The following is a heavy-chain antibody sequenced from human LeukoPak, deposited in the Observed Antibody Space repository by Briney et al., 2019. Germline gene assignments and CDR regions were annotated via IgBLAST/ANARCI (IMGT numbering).Heavy chain of an antibody. D-gene: IGHD6-19*01. V-gene: IGHV4-61*02. J-gene: IGHJ4*02. CDR2: IYTSGTT. CDR3: ARDHNSSWDIYYFDY. CDR1: GCSISSGNYY. Sequence: SETLSLTCTASGCSISSGNYYWSWLRQPAGKGLEWIARIYTSGTTNYYPSLKSRVTISLDTSKNQFSLKLSSVTAADTAVYYCARDHNSSWDIYYFDYWGQGTLVTVSS.